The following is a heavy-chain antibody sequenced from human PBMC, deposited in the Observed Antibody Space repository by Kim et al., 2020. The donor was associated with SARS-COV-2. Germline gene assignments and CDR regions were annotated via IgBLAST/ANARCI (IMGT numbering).Heavy chain of an antibody. Sequence: SETLSLTCTVSGGSISSYYWSWIRQPPGKGLEWIGYIYYSGSTNYNPSLKSRVTISVDTSKNQFSLKLSSVTAADTAVYYCARAIPSFGLVAGTSYYYYGMDVWGQGTTVTVSS. CDR2: IYYSGST. V-gene: IGHV4-59*01. J-gene: IGHJ6*02. CDR1: GGSISSYY. D-gene: IGHD6-19*01. CDR3: ARAIPSFGLVAGTSYYYYGMDV.